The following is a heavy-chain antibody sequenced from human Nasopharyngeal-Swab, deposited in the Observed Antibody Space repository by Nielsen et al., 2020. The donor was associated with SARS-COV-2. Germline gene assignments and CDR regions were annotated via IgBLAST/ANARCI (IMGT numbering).Heavy chain of an antibody. J-gene: IGHJ3*02. D-gene: IGHD3-22*01. V-gene: IGHV4-39*07. CDR2: IYYSGST. CDR1: GGSISSSSYY. Sequence: SETLSLTCTVSGGSISSSSYYWGWIRQPPGKGLEWIGSIYYSGSTYYNPSLKSRVTISVDTSKNQFSLKLSSVTAADTAVYYCARGSFWYDSSGYPAEGDAFDIWGQGTMVTVSS. CDR3: ARGSFWYDSSGYPAEGDAFDI.